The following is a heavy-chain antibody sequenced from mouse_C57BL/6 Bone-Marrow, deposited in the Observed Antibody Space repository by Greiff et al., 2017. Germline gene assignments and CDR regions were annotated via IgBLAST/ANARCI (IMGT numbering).Heavy chain of an antibody. CDR3: ASTYYYGRVAHWFDY. J-gene: IGHJ2*01. V-gene: IGHV1-7*01. CDR1: GYTFTSYW. Sequence: QVQLKQSGAELAKPGASVKLSCKASGYTFTSYWMHWVKQRAGQGLEWLGYFNPSSGYTKYNQKFKDKATLTADKSSSTAYMQLSSLTYEDSAVYYCASTYYYGRVAHWFDYWGQGTTLTVSA. CDR2: FNPSSGYT. D-gene: IGHD1-1*01.